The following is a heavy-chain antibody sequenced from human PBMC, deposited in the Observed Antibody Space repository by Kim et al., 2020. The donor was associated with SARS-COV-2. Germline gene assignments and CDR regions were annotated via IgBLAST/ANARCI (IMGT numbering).Heavy chain of an antibody. CDR1: GFTFSSYS. Sequence: GGSLRLSCAASGFTFSSYSMNWVRQAPGKGLEWVSSISSSSSYIYYADSVKGRFTISRDNAKNSLYLQMNSLRAEDTAVYYCAREVSRKNYYYYMDVWGKGTTVTVSS. CDR3: AREVSRKNYYYYMDV. J-gene: IGHJ6*03. V-gene: IGHV3-21*01. CDR2: ISSSSSYI.